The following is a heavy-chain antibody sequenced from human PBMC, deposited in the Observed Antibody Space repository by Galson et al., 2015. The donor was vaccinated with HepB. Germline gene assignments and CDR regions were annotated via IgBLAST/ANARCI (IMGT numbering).Heavy chain of an antibody. D-gene: IGHD4-23*01. CDR1: GYTFTSYG. CDR3: AREATTVVTPTSPEDYYGMDV. Sequence: SVKVSCKASGYTFTSYGISWVRQAPGQGLEWMGWISAYNGNTNYAQKLQGRVTMTTDTSTSTAYMELRSLRSDDTAVYYCAREATTVVTPTSPEDYYGMDVWGQGTTVTVSS. J-gene: IGHJ6*02. CDR2: ISAYNGNT. V-gene: IGHV1-18*01.